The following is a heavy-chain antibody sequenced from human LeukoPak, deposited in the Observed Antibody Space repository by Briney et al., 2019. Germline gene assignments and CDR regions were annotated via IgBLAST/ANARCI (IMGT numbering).Heavy chain of an antibody. J-gene: IGHJ4*02. V-gene: IGHV4-61*02. CDR3: ARERGFRLSSTSLTA. CDR1: GGSISSGSYY. CDR2: IYTSGST. D-gene: IGHD2-2*01. Sequence: SQTLSLTCTVSGGSISSGSYYWSWIRQPAGKGLEWIGRIYTSGSTNYNPSLKSRVTISVDTSKNQFSLKLSSVTAADTAVYYCARERGFRLSSTSLTAWGQGTLVTVSS.